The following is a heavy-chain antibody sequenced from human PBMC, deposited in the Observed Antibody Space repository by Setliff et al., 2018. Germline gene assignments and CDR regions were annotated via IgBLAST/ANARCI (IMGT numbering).Heavy chain of an antibody. D-gene: IGHD3-16*02. V-gene: IGHV4-4*02. Sequence: SETLSLTCAVSGSSITSSSWWSWVRQPPGKGLEWIGQIFHSGSTHYNPSLKSRLTISVDQSKNQFSLKLKSVTAADTAVYYCARLESLGDLSLYGLWFDPWGQGTLVTVSS. J-gene: IGHJ5*02. CDR2: IFHSGST. CDR3: ARLESLGDLSLYGLWFDP. CDR1: GSSITSSSW.